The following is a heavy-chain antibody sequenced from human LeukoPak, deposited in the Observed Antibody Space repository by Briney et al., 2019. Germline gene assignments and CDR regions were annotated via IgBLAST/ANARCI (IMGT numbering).Heavy chain of an antibody. D-gene: IGHD2-15*01. Sequence: GGSLRLSCVASGFSFSSYDMHWVRQAAGEGLVWVAGIGSGGDTYYLGSVKGRFTVSRDNARDSLYLQMNSPRAEDTAVYYCTRGAEGWDYWGQGTLVTVSS. CDR3: TRGAEGWDY. CDR2: IGSGGDT. V-gene: IGHV3-13*01. J-gene: IGHJ4*02. CDR1: GFSFSSYD.